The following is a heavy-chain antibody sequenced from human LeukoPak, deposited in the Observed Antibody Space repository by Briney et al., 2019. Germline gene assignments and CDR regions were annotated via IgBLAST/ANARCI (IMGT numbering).Heavy chain of an antibody. V-gene: IGHV1-2*02. Sequence: GASVKVSCKASGYTFTGYYMHWVRQAPGQGLEWMGWINPNSGGTNYAQKFQGRVTMARDTSISTAYMELSRLRSDDTAVYYCARKVSRLSWNYLVYWGQGTLVTVSS. CDR1: GYTFTGYY. D-gene: IGHD6-13*01. J-gene: IGHJ4*02. CDR3: ARKVSRLSWNYLVY. CDR2: INPNSGGT.